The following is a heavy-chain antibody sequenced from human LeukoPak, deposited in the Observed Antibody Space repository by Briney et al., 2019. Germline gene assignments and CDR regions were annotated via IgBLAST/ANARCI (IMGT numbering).Heavy chain of an antibody. CDR3: ARDFGRFLEWLSYDAFDI. CDR2: INSDGSST. CDR1: GFTFSSYW. Sequence: PGGSLRLSCAASGFTFSSYWMHWVRQAPGKGLVWVSRINSDGSSTSYADSVKGRFTISRDNAKNTLYLQMNSLRAEDTAVYYCARDFGRFLEWLSYDAFDISGQGTMDTVSS. V-gene: IGHV3-74*01. J-gene: IGHJ3*02. D-gene: IGHD3-3*01.